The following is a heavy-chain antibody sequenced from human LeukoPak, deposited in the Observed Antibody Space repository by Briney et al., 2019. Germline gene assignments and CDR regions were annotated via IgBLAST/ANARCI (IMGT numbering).Heavy chain of an antibody. CDR1: GFTFSYYN. D-gene: IGHD1-7*01. Sequence: GGSLRLSCAASGFTFSYYNMNWVRQAPGKGLEWVSYISTSGNTRYYADSVKGRFTISRDNAKNSLYLQMNSLRVEDTAVYYCARELSGTTSYYFDYWGQGTLVTVSS. CDR2: ISTSGNTR. V-gene: IGHV3-48*04. CDR3: ARELSGTTSYYFDY. J-gene: IGHJ4*02.